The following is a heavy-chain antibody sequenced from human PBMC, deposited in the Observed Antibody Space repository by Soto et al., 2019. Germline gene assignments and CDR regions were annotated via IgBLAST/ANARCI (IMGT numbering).Heavy chain of an antibody. Sequence: QITLKESGPTLVKPTQTLTLTCTFSGFSLSTHGVGVGWIRQPAGKALEWLALIYWDDDKRYRASLNSRLTITKATSKNQVVLTMTNVDPVDTATYYCAHAMLYCTGGSCSTGFDSWGPGTLVTVSS. CDR3: AHAMLYCTGGSCSTGFDS. J-gene: IGHJ4*02. D-gene: IGHD2-15*01. CDR2: IYWDDDK. V-gene: IGHV2-5*02. CDR1: GFSLSTHGVG.